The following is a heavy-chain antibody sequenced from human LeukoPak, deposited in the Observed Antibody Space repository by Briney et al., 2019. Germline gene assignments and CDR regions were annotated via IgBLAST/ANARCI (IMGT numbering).Heavy chain of an antibody. J-gene: IGHJ4*02. V-gene: IGHV4-59*01. Sequence: SETLSLTCTVSGGSISSYYWSWIRQPPGKGLEWIGYIYYTGSTSYNPSLRSRVTISVDTSKNQFSLKLSSVTAADTAVYYCARLDGYSSSWYVNYWGQGSLVTVSS. CDR2: IYYTGST. CDR3: ARLDGYSSSWYVNY. CDR1: GGSISSYY. D-gene: IGHD6-13*01.